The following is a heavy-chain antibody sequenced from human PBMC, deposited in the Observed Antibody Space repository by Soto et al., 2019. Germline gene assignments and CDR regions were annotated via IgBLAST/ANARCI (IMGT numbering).Heavy chain of an antibody. D-gene: IGHD2-8*01. CDR1: GGSISSGDYH. CDR3: ATYGVNTGRFDY. CDR2: SGGT. Sequence: SETLSLTCSVSGGSISSGDYHWGWIRQPPGKGPEWIGSGGTLGNPSLKSRRTISIDSSKNQSFLKLASVTAADTAVYYCATYGVNTGRFDYWGPGILVTVSS. J-gene: IGHJ4*02. V-gene: IGHV4-39*01.